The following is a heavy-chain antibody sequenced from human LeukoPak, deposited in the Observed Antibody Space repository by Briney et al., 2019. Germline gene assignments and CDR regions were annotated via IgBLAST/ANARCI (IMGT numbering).Heavy chain of an antibody. D-gene: IGHD2-15*01. CDR2: IYYSGVT. Sequence: SETLSLTCAVSGDSITSSSHYWGWIRQPPVKTLEWIASIYYSGVTYYNPSLKSRVTVSVDTSKNQFSLNLSSVTDADTAVYYCARFTRGLHWFDTWGQGTLVPVSS. V-gene: IGHV4-39*01. CDR3: ARFTRGLHWFDT. CDR1: GDSITSSSHY. J-gene: IGHJ5*02.